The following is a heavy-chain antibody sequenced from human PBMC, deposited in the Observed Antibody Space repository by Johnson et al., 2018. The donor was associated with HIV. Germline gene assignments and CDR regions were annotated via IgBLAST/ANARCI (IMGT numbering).Heavy chain of an antibody. CDR3: TTWYSLVSGAFDI. Sequence: QVQLVESGGGVVQPGGSLRLSCAASGFTFSSYGMHWVRQAPGKGLAWVAFIRYDGSTKYYADSVKGRFTISRDDSKNTLYLQMNSLKTEDTAVYYCTTWYSLVSGAFDIWGQGTMVTVSS. V-gene: IGHV3-30*02. CDR2: IRYDGSTK. D-gene: IGHD6-13*01. CDR1: GFTFSSYG. J-gene: IGHJ3*02.